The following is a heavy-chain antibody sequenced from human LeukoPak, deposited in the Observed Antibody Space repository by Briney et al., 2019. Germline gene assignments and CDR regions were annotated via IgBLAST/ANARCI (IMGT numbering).Heavy chain of an antibody. CDR3: ARENYGDYLDY. J-gene: IGHJ4*02. CDR2: IYSGGST. CDR1: GFTVSSNY. V-gene: IGHV3-53*01. Sequence: GGSLRLSCAASGFTVSSNYMSWVRQAPGKGLEWGSVIYSGGSTYYTDSVKGRFTISRDNSKNTLYLQMNSLRAEDTAVYYCARENYGDYLDYWGQGTLVTVFS. D-gene: IGHD4-17*01.